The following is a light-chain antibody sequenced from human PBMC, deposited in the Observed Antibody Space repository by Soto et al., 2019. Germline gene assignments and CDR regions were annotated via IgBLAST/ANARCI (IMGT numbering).Light chain of an antibody. CDR1: QSVSSNY. V-gene: IGKV3-20*01. CDR2: GAS. Sequence: DIVMTQSPATLSVSPGERATLSCRASQSVSSNYVAWYQQKCGQAPRLLIYGASIRATGIPDRFSGSGSGTDFTLTISRLEPEDFAVYYCQQYGSSLYTFGQGTKVDIK. J-gene: IGKJ2*01. CDR3: QQYGSSLYT.